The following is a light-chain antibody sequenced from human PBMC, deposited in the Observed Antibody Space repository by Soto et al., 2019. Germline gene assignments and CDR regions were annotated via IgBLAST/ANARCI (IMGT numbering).Light chain of an antibody. CDR2: GAS. Sequence: EIVMTQSPATLSVSPGERATLSCRASQSVSSNLAWYQQKPGQAPRLLIYGASTRATGIPARFSGSGSGTELTLTISSLQSEDFAVYYCQQYNNWPQTFGQGPKVEI. J-gene: IGKJ1*01. CDR3: QQYNNWPQT. CDR1: QSVSSN. V-gene: IGKV3-15*01.